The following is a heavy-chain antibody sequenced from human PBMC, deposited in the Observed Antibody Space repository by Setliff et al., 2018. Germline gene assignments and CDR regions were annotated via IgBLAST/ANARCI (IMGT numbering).Heavy chain of an antibody. CDR3: ARNPASGAYYSSRPFHFDY. V-gene: IGHV4-61*09. CDR1: GASITSGGFY. D-gene: IGHD3-22*01. J-gene: IGHJ4*02. CDR2: ISPSGST. Sequence: KASETLSLTCSVSGASITSGGFYWTWIRQPAGKGLEWIGHISPSGSTTYNPSVKSRVTISLDTSKNHFSLKLDSVTAADTAIYYCARNPASGAYYSSRPFHFDYWGQGALVTVSS.